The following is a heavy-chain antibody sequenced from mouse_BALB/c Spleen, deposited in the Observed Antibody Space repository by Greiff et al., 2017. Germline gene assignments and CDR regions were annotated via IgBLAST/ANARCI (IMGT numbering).Heavy chain of an antibody. CDR1: GFTFSSFG. Sequence: EVKLVESGGGLVQPGGSRKLSCAASGFTFSSFGMHWVRQAPEKGLEWVAYISSGSSTIYYADTVKGRFTISRDNPKNTLFLQMTSLRSEDTAMYYCARPYYYGSSYILDYWGQGTTLTVSS. J-gene: IGHJ2*01. CDR2: ISSGSSTI. V-gene: IGHV5-17*02. D-gene: IGHD1-1*01. CDR3: ARPYYYGSSYILDY.